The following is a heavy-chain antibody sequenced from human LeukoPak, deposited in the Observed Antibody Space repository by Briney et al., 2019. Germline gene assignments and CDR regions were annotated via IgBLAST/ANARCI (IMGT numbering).Heavy chain of an antibody. CDR1: GYTFTGYY. D-gene: IGHD3-22*01. V-gene: IGHV1-2*02. CDR3: ARPSGDYYDSSGYPFAFDI. J-gene: IGHJ3*02. CDR2: INPNSGGT. Sequence: ASVKVSCKASGYTFTGYYMHWVRQAPGQGLEWMGWINPNSGGTNYTQKFQGRVTMTRDTSISTAYMELSRLRSDDTAMYYCARPSGDYYDSSGYPFAFDIWGQGTMVTVSS.